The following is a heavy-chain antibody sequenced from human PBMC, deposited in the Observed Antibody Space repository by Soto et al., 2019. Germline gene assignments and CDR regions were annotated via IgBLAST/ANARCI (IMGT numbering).Heavy chain of an antibody. V-gene: IGHV1-18*01. CDR1: GYTFTSYG. CDR2: TSAYNGNT. Sequence: ASVKVSCKASGYTFTSYGISWVRQAPGQGLEWMGWTSAYNGNTNYAQKLQGRVTMTTDTSTSTAYMELRSLGSDDTAVYYCARRQWLVGGYYYGMDVWGQGTTVTVSS. J-gene: IGHJ6*02. CDR3: ARRQWLVGGYYYGMDV. D-gene: IGHD6-19*01.